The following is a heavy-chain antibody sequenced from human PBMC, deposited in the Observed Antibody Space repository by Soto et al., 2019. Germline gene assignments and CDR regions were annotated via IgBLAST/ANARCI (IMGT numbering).Heavy chain of an antibody. V-gene: IGHV4-38-2*02. J-gene: IGHJ3*02. Sequence: PSETLSLTCAVSGYSISTNYCWGWLRQPPGKGLEWIGSIYHSGSTYYNPSLKSRVTISVDTSKNQFSLRLTSVTAADTAVYYCARDLYASIYDAFKIWGQGTMVTVSS. CDR2: IYHSGST. D-gene: IGHD4-17*01. CDR1: GYSISTNYC. CDR3: ARDLYASIYDAFKI.